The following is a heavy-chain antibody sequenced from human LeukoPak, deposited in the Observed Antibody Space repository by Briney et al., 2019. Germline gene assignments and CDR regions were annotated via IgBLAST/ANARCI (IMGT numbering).Heavy chain of an antibody. CDR1: GYTFTSYD. Sequence: ASVKVSCKASGYTFTSYDINWVRQATGQGLEWMGWMNPNSGNTGYAQKFQGRVTMTRNTSISTAYMELSSLRSEDTAVYYCARGPYSSGFDAFDIWGQGTMVTVSS. J-gene: IGHJ3*02. CDR2: MNPNSGNT. D-gene: IGHD6-19*01. CDR3: ARGPYSSGFDAFDI. V-gene: IGHV1-8*01.